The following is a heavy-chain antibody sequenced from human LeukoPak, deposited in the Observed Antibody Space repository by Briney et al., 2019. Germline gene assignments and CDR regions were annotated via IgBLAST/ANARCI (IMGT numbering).Heavy chain of an antibody. Sequence: GGSLRLSCAASGFTFSIASMSWVRQAPGKGPEWVGHIFGKTDGGTTDHAAPVKGRFSISRDDSKNTLYLQMSSLKTEDTAVYYCTTHRGYTSSPTFDYWGQGTLVTVSS. CDR3: TTHRGYTSSPTFDY. V-gene: IGHV3-15*01. CDR2: IFGKTDGGTT. D-gene: IGHD6-13*01. J-gene: IGHJ4*02. CDR1: GFTFSIAS.